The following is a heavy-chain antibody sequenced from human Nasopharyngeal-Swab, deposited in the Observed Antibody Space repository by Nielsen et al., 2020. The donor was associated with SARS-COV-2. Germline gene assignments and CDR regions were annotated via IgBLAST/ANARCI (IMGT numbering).Heavy chain of an antibody. CDR1: GYTFTNHP. V-gene: IGHV1-3*01. J-gene: IGHJ6*02. CDR2: IHPGNGNT. D-gene: IGHD5-18*01. CDR3: AGAGDSSETYGLDV. Sequence: ASVKVSCKASGYTFTNHPVQWVRQAPGKNFEWMGWIHPGNGNTKYSETFQGRVTIITDTSASTVYMELSSLTSEDTAVYYCAGAGDSSETYGLDVWGQGTTVTVSS.